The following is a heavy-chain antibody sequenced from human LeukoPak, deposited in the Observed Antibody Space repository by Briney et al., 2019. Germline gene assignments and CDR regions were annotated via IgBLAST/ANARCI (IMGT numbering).Heavy chain of an antibody. V-gene: IGHV4-59*08. Sequence: PSETLSLTCTVSGGSIGSDYWTWIRQPPGKGLEYIGYIYYTGGTNYNPSLKSRVTISVETSKNQFSLKLISVTAADTAVYFCAKYGNSGWVIDNWGQGTLVTVSS. J-gene: IGHJ4*02. D-gene: IGHD6-19*01. CDR2: IYYTGGT. CDR3: AKYGNSGWVIDN. CDR1: GGSIGSDY.